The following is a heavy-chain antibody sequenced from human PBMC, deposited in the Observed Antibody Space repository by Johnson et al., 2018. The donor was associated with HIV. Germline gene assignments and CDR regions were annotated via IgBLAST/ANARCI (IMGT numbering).Heavy chain of an antibody. V-gene: IGHV3-30*03. CDR1: GFSFDDYG. CDR3: ARQSATGGPFDI. CDR2: ISYDGRNK. J-gene: IGHJ3*02. D-gene: IGHD3-10*01. Sequence: QVQLVESGGGVARPGGSLRLSCAASGFSFDDYGMTWVRQAPGKGLEWVAVISYDGRNKHYADSVKGRFTISRDNSKNTLYLQMNSLRTEDTAVYYCARQSATGGPFDIWGQGTMVTVSS.